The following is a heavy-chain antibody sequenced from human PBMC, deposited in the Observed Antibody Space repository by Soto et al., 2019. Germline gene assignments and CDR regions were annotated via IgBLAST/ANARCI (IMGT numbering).Heavy chain of an antibody. CDR1: GGSISSYY. Sequence: ETLSHTSTVSGGSISSYYWSWIRQPPGKGLEWIGYIYYSGSTNYNPSLKSRVTISVDTSKNQFSLKLSSVTAADTAVYYCARGIAAAGLDDWGQGTLVTVSS. CDR2: IYYSGST. CDR3: ARGIAAAGLDD. D-gene: IGHD6-13*01. J-gene: IGHJ4*02. V-gene: IGHV4-59*01.